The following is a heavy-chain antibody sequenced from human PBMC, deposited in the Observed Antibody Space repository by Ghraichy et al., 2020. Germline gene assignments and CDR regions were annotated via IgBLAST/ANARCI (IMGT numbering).Heavy chain of an antibody. D-gene: IGHD3-10*01. CDR2: IYYSGST. CDR3: AGYMVRGVIGGGTHAP. CDR1: GGSISSYY. Sequence: SQTLSLTCTVSGGSISSYYWSWIRQPPGKGLEWIGYIYYSGSTNYNPSLKSRVTISVDTSKNQFSLKLSSVTAADTAVYYCAGYMVRGVIGGGTHAPWGQGTLVTVSS. J-gene: IGHJ5*02. V-gene: IGHV4-59*08.